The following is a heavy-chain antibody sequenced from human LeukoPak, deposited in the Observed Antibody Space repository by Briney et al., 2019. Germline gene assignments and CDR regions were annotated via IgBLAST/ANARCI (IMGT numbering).Heavy chain of an antibody. V-gene: IGHV4-4*02. D-gene: IGHD2-2*02. CDR1: GGSISSSNW. Sequence: SETLSLTCAVSGGSISSSNWWSWVRQPPGKGLEWIGEIYHSGSTNYSPSLTSRVTISVDRSSNQFSLNLSSVTAADTAVYYCARHPGIQTAFDFWGQGTLVTVSS. J-gene: IGHJ4*02. CDR2: IYHSGST. CDR3: ARHPGIQTAFDF.